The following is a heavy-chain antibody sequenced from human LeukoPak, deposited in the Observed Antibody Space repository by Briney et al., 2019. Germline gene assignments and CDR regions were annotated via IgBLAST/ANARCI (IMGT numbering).Heavy chain of an antibody. CDR2: IYSLGDT. CDR3: ARAPPGRKGYNPYYFDY. J-gene: IGHJ4*02. CDR1: GFTFSSYS. D-gene: IGHD5-24*01. Sequence: GGSLRLSCAASGFTFSSYSMSWVRQAPGKGLEWVSLIYSLGDTYYADSVKGRFTISRDNSKNTVYLQMNSLRVDDTAVYYCARAPPGRKGYNPYYFDYWGQGTRVTVSS. V-gene: IGHV3-53*01.